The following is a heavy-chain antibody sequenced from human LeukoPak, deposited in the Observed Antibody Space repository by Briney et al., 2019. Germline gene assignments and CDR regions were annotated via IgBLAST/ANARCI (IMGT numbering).Heavy chain of an antibody. CDR2: IYYSGST. CDR1: GGSIGRSSYY. D-gene: IGHD6-13*01. CDR3: AREGYSSSPGMDY. V-gene: IGHV4-39*07. Sequence: SETLSLTCTVSGGSIGRSSYYWGWIRQPPGKGLEWIGSIYYSGSTYYNPSLKSRVTISVDTSKNQFSLKLSSVTAADTAVYYCAREGYSSSPGMDYWGQGTLVTVSS. J-gene: IGHJ4*02.